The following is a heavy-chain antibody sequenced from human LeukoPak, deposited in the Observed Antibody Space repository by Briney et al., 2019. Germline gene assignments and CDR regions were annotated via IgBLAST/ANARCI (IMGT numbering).Heavy chain of an antibody. CDR3: AKDRGIAAAGHYFDY. CDR2: ISGSGGST. J-gene: IGHJ4*02. Sequence: GGSLRLSCAASGFTFSSYAMNWVRQAPGKGLEWVPGISGSGGSTYYADSVKGRFTISRDNSKTTLYLQMNSLRAEDTAVYYCAKDRGIAAAGHYFDYWGQGTLVTVSS. D-gene: IGHD6-13*01. V-gene: IGHV3-23*01. CDR1: GFTFSSYA.